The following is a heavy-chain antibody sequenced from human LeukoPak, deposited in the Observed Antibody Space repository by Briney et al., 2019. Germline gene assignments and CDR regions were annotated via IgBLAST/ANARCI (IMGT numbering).Heavy chain of an antibody. J-gene: IGHJ4*02. D-gene: IGHD4-17*01. CDR1: GGSFSGYY. V-gene: IGHV4-34*01. Sequence: SETLSLTCAVYGGSFSGYYWSWIRQPPGKGLEWIGEINHSGSTNYNPSLKSRVTISVDTSKNQFSLKLSSVTAADTAVYYCARLVMTTVTTGDYWGQGTLVTVSS. CDR3: ARLVMTTVTTGDY. CDR2: INHSGST.